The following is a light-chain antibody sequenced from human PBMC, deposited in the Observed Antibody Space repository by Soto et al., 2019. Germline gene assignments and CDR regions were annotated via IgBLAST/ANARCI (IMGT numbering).Light chain of an antibody. V-gene: IGKV1-5*03. Sequence: DIQMTQSPSTLSASVGDRVTNTCRASQSISNWLAWYQQKPGKAPKLLIYKASSLESGVPSRFSGSGSGTEFTLTISSLQPDDFATYYCQEYNTYSYTFGQGTKVDI. CDR2: KAS. J-gene: IGKJ2*01. CDR3: QEYNTYSYT. CDR1: QSISNW.